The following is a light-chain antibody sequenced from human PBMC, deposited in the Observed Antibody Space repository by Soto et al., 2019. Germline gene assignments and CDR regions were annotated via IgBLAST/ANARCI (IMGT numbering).Light chain of an antibody. V-gene: IGKV3-20*01. CDR1: QSVSSNH. J-gene: IGKJ1*01. CDR2: SAS. Sequence: EIVLAQSPGTLSLSPGERATLSCRGSQSVSSNHLSWYQQKPGQAPRLLIYSASSRAAGNPDRFSGSGSGTLFTISISRLEPEDFAVYYCQYNSSSTRGRVGRGTKVEIK. CDR3: QYNSSSTRGR.